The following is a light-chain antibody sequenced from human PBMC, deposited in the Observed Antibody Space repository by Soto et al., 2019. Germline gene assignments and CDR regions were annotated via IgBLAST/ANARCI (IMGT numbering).Light chain of an antibody. Sequence: ETVLPHSPGALSLSPLERATRSGRASQSVSNNYLAWYQQKPGQAPRLLIYGASNRATGIPDRFSGSGSGTDFTLTISRLEHEDFAVYYCQQYGSSGTFGQGTKVDIK. J-gene: IGKJ1*01. CDR1: QSVSNNY. V-gene: IGKV3-20*01. CDR2: GAS. CDR3: QQYGSSGT.